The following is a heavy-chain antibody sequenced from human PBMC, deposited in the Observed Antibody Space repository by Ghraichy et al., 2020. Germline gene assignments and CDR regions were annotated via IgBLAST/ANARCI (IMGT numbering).Heavy chain of an antibody. V-gene: IGHV1-8*01. J-gene: IGHJ6*02. Sequence: ASVKVSCKASGYTFTSYDINWVRQATGQGLEWMGWMNPNSGNTGYAQKFQGRVTMTRNTSISTAYMELSSLRSEDTAVYYCARTGRGNQWLVEYYYYYYGMDVWGQGFTVTVSS. CDR1: GYTFTSYD. CDR2: MNPNSGNT. D-gene: IGHD6-19*01. CDR3: ARTGRGNQWLVEYYYYYYGMDV.